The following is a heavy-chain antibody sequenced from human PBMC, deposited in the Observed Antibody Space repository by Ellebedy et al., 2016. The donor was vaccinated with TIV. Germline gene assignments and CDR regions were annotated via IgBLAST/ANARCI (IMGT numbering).Heavy chain of an antibody. D-gene: IGHD2-15*01. CDR1: GFTFSSYS. CDR2: ISSSSSYI. J-gene: IGHJ6*02. Sequence: GESLKISCAASGFTFSSYSMNWVRQAPGKGLEWVSSISSSSSYIYYADSVKGRFTISRDNAKNSLYLQMNSLRAEDTAVYYCARDDSPGYYYYGMDVWGQGTTVTVSS. V-gene: IGHV3-21*01. CDR3: ARDDSPGYYYYGMDV.